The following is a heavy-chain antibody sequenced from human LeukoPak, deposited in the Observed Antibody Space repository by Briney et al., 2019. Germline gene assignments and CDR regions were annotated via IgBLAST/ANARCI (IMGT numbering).Heavy chain of an antibody. CDR1: GYTFTSYG. J-gene: IGHJ4*02. CDR2: ISAYNGNT. CDR3: ARDFSVAIFGVVPCDY. D-gene: IGHD3-3*01. Sequence: ASVKVSCKASGYTFTSYGISWVRQAPGQGLEWMGWISAYNGNTNYAQKLQGRVTMTTDTSTSTAYMEPRSLRSDDTAVYYCARDFSVAIFGVVPCDYWGQGTLVTVSS. V-gene: IGHV1-18*01.